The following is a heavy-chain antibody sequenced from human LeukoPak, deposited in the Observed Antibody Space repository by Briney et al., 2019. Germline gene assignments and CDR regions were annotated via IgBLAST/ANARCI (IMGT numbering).Heavy chain of an antibody. Sequence: PSETLSLTCAMYGGALSVYSIRAYYWNWLRQPPGKGLEWIGEINHSGSSNYNPSLNSRVSLSVDASRNRFSLRLTSVTAADTAVYYCARGLLGDYDHSGYYDKWGQGTLVTVSS. V-gene: IGHV4-34*01. CDR2: INHSGSS. J-gene: IGHJ4*02. CDR3: ARGLLGDYDHSGYYDK. CDR1: GGALSVYSIRAYY. D-gene: IGHD3-22*01.